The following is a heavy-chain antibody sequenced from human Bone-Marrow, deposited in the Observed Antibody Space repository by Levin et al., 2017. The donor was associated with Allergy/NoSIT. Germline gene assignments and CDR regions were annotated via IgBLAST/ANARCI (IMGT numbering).Heavy chain of an antibody. CDR1: DDSIVTRSYY. J-gene: IGHJ6*02. Sequence: PSETLSLTCSVSDDSIVTRSYYWGWIRQSPGKGLQWIGTVYHSGSTYYNPSLKSRVSISIDKSKRQFSLRLSSVTASDTAVYYCARDWGLGSYYYYGMDVWGQGTTVTVPS. D-gene: IGHD7-27*01. CDR2: VYHSGST. CDR3: ARDWGLGSYYYYGMDV. V-gene: IGHV4-39*02.